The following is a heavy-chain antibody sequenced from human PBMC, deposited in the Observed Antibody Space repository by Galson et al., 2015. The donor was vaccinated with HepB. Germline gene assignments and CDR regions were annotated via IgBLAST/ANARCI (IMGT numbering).Heavy chain of an antibody. Sequence: SLRLSCAASGFTLSYYEMNWVRQAPGKGLEWVSYISSSGDTIYYADSVKGRFTISRDNAENSLYLQMNSLRADDTAIYYCMRDGIYCSGGFCHPYWVQGTLVTVSS. CDR2: ISSSGDTI. D-gene: IGHD2-15*01. V-gene: IGHV3-48*03. CDR3: MRDGIYCSGGFCHPY. CDR1: GFTLSYYE. J-gene: IGHJ4*02.